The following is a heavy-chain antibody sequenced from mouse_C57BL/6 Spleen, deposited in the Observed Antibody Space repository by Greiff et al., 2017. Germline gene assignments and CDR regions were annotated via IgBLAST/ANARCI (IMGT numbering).Heavy chain of an antibody. V-gene: IGHV5-17*01. CDR1: GFTFSDYG. Sequence: EVQLVESGAGLVKPGGSLKLSCAASGFTFSDYGMHWVRQAPEKGLEWVAYISSGSSTIYYADTMKGRFTISRDNAKNTLFLQMTSLRSEDTAMYYCAPSRAMDYWGQGTSVTVSS. J-gene: IGHJ4*01. D-gene: IGHD3-3*01. CDR2: ISSGSSTI. CDR3: APSRAMDY.